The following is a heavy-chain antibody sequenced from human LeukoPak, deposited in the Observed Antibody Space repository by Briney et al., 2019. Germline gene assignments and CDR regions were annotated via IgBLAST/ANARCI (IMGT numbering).Heavy chain of an antibody. CDR1: GFTFSSYG. Sequence: PGGSLRLSCAASGFTFSSYGMHWVRQAPGKGLEWVAFIRYDGSNKYYADSVKGQFTISRDNSKNTLYLQMNSLRAEDTAVYYCAKDQRYYYDSSGYYPWGQGTLVTVSS. J-gene: IGHJ5*02. CDR3: AKDQRYYYDSSGYYP. V-gene: IGHV3-30*02. D-gene: IGHD3-22*01. CDR2: IRYDGSNK.